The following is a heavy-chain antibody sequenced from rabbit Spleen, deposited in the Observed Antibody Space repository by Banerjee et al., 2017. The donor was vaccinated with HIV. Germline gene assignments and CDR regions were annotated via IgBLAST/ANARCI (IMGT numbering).Heavy chain of an antibody. CDR3: ARDTGTSFSTYGMDL. CDR1: GFSFSVSYY. V-gene: IGHV1S40*01. J-gene: IGHJ6*01. Sequence: QSLEESGGDLVKPGASLTLTCTASGFSFSVSYYMCWVRQAPGKGLEWIACIYAGSSGSTYSATWAKGRFTISKTSSTTVTLQMTSLTVADTATYFCARDTGTSFSTYGMDLWGPGTLVTVS. CDR2: IYAGSSGST. D-gene: IGHD8-1*01.